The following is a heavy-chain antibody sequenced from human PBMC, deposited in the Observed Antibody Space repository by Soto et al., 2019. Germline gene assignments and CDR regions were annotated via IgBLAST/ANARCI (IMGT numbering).Heavy chain of an antibody. CDR3: ATTRGRDGYNRFPYYYYDMDV. Sequence: PGESLKISCKGSGYSFTSYWIGWVRQMPGKGLEWMGIIYPGDSDTRYSPSFQGQVTISADKSISTAYLQWSSLKASDTAMYYCATTRGRDGYNRFPYYYYDMDVWGQGTTVTVS. J-gene: IGHJ6*02. CDR2: IYPGDSDT. D-gene: IGHD5-12*01. CDR1: GYSFTSYW. V-gene: IGHV5-51*01.